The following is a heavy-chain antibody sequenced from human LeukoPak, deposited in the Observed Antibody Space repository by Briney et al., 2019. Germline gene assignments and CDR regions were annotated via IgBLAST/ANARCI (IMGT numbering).Heavy chain of an antibody. V-gene: IGHV4-31*03. CDR1: GGSISSGGYY. Sequence: SETLSLTCTVSGGSISSGGYYWSWIRQHPGKGLEWIGYIYYSGSTYYNPSLKSRVTKSVYTSKNPFSLKLSSVTAADTAVYYCARYYYDSSGYYYSHFDYWGQGTLVTVSS. J-gene: IGHJ4*02. D-gene: IGHD3-22*01. CDR3: ARYYYDSSGYYYSHFDY. CDR2: IYYSGST.